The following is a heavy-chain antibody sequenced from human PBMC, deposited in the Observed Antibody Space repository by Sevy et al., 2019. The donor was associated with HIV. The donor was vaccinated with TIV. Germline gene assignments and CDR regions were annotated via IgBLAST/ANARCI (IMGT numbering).Heavy chain of an antibody. CDR3: ARDSGYCINYSPGTY. CDR1: GLTFSSHA. V-gene: IGHV3-30-3*01. D-gene: IGHD2-21*02. J-gene: IGHJ4*02. CDR2: ISYETGNTK. Sequence: GGSLRLSCAASGLTFSSHAMHWVRQAPGKGLEWVAVISYETGNTKYYAESVKGRFTISRDNSKNTLYLQMNSLRAEDTAVYYCARDSGYCINYSPGTYWGQGTLVTVSS.